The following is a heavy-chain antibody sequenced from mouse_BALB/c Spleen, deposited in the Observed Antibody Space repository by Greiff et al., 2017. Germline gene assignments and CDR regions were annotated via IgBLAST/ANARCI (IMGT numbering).Heavy chain of an antibody. D-gene: IGHD1-1*01. CDR1: GFNIKDYY. V-gene: IGHV14-4*02. CDR3: NAGDYYGSSYWYFDV. J-gene: IGHJ1*01. Sequence: EVKLMESGAELVRSGASVKLSCTASGFNIKDYYMHWVKQRPEQGLEWIGWIDPENGDTEYAPKFQGKATMTADTSSNTAYLQLSSLTSEDTAVYYCNAGDYYGSSYWYFDVWGAGTTVTVSS. CDR2: IDPENGDT.